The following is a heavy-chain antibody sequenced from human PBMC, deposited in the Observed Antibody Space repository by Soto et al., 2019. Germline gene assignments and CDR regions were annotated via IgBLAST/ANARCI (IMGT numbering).Heavy chain of an antibody. D-gene: IGHD6-13*01. CDR2: ISGSGDST. V-gene: IGHV3-23*01. CDR3: AKDFGSGSWGFDY. CDR1: EFTFSSYA. Sequence: EVQMLESGGGLVQPGGSLRLSCAASEFTFSSYAMNWVRQAPGKGLEWVSAISGSGDSTYYADSVKGRFTISRDNSKNTLYLQMNSLRAEDTAVYYCAKDFGSGSWGFDYWGQGTLVTVSS. J-gene: IGHJ4*02.